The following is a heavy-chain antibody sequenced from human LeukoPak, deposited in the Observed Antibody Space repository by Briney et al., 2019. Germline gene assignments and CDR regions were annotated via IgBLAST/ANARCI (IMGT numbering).Heavy chain of an antibody. D-gene: IGHD4-17*01. CDR3: AKVRDYGDYPGAFDI. CDR2: ISYDGSNK. J-gene: IGHJ3*02. V-gene: IGHV3-30*18. CDR1: GFTFSSYG. Sequence: GGSLRLPCAASGFTFSSYGMHWVRQAPGKGLEWVAVISYDGSNKYYADSVKGRFTISRDNSKNTLYLQMNSLRAEDTAVYYCAKVRDYGDYPGAFDIWGQGTMVTVSS.